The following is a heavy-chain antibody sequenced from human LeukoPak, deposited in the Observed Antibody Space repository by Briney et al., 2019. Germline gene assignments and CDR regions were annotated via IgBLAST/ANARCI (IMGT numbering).Heavy chain of an antibody. D-gene: IGHD6-13*01. CDR3: ANSAAGTLYGMDV. CDR2: ISFDGTNK. J-gene: IGHJ6*02. Sequence: GGSLRLSCAASGFSFSSYAMHWVRQAPGKGLEWVAVISFDGTNKYYADSVKGRLTISRDNSENTLHLQMNSLRAEDTAVYYCANSAAGTLYGMDVWGQGTTVTVSS. V-gene: IGHV3-30-3*01. CDR1: GFSFSSYA.